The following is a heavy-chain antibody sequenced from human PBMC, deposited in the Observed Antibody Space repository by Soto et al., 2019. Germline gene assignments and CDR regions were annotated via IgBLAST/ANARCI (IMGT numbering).Heavy chain of an antibody. CDR2: INAYNGNT. J-gene: IGHJ5*02. CDR3: ARGVGSGSYYNQYNWFDP. CDR1: GYTFTSYA. D-gene: IGHD3-10*01. V-gene: IGHV1-18*01. Sequence: GASVKVSCKASGYTFTSYAMHWVRQAPGQRLEWMGWINAYNGNTKYAQKLQGRVTMTTDTSTSTAYMELRSLRSDDTAVYYCARGVGSGSYYNQYNWFDPWGQGTLVTVSS.